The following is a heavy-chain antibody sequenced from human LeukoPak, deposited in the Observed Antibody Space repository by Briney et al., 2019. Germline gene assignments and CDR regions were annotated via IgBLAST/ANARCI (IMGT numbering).Heavy chain of an antibody. CDR3: ARDYYYGSGSYYWGPDY. V-gene: IGHV1-46*01. CDR1: GYSFSNYY. J-gene: IGHJ4*02. Sequence: ASVKVSCKGSGYSFSNYYMHWVRQAPGQGLEWMGIMNPSGGTTTYAQKFQDSVTMTRDTSASTVYMELSSLRSEDTAVYYCARDYYYGSGSYYWGPDYWGQGTLVTVSS. D-gene: IGHD3-10*01. CDR2: MNPSGGTT.